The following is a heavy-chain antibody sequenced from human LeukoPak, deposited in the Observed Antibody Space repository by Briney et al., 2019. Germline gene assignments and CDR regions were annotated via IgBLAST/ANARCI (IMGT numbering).Heavy chain of an antibody. CDR2: ISESGGST. V-gene: IGHV3-23*01. CDR3: AKDPKADYDFWSGSPPFDI. D-gene: IGHD3-3*01. CDR1: GITLSNYG. J-gene: IGHJ3*02. Sequence: GGSLRLSCVVSGITLSNYGMSWVRQAPGKGLEWVSGISESGGSTNYADSVKGRFTISRDNSKNTLYLQMNSLRAEDTAVYYCAKDPKADYDFWSGSPPFDIWGQGTMVTVSS.